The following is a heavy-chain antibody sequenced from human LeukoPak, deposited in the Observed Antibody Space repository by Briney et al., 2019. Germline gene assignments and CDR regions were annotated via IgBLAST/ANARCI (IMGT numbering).Heavy chain of an antibody. CDR3: ARVTMVRGVMIFDY. CDR1: GYSISSDYY. CDR2: IYHSGST. J-gene: IGHJ4*02. V-gene: IGHV4-38-2*02. D-gene: IGHD3-10*01. Sequence: PSETLSLTCTVSGYSISSDYYWGWIRQPPGKGLEWIGTIYHSGSTYYNPSLKGRVTISVDTSKNQFSLKLSSVTAADTAVYYCARVTMVRGVMIFDYWGQGTLVTVSS.